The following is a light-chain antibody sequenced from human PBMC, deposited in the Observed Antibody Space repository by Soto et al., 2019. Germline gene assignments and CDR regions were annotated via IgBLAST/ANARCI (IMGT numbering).Light chain of an antibody. CDR1: QSVSSSY. Sequence: EIVLTQSPGTLSLSPGERATLSCRASQSVSSSYLAWYQQKPGQAPRLLIYGASSRATGIPDTFSGSGSGSDFTLTISRLEPEDFAVYYCQQYGSSHPYTFGQGTKLEIK. V-gene: IGKV3-20*01. J-gene: IGKJ2*01. CDR3: QQYGSSHPYT. CDR2: GAS.